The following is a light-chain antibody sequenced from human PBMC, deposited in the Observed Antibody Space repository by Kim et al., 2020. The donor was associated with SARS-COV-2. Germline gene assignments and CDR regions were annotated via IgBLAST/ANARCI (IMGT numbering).Light chain of an antibody. CDR3: QQSYSTHT. CDR1: QSISSY. V-gene: IGKV1-39*01. Sequence: LSASVGDRVTITCRASQSISSYLNWYQQKPGKAPKLLIYAASSLQSGVPSRFSGSGSGTYFTLTISSLQPEDFATYYCQQSYSTHTFGQGTKLEI. CDR2: AAS. J-gene: IGKJ2*01.